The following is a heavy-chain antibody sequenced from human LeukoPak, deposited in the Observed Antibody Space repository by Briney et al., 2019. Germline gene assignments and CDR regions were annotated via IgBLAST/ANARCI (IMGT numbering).Heavy chain of an antibody. V-gene: IGHV1-69*05. CDR3: ARRVLRYQNDDAFDI. CDR2: IIPIFGTA. J-gene: IGHJ3*02. CDR1: GGTFSSYA. D-gene: IGHD1-26*01. Sequence: ASVKVSCKASGGTFSSYAISWVRQAPGQGLEWMGRIIPIFGTANYAQKFQGRVTITTDESTRTAYLALSSLRSEDTAVYYCARRVLRYQNDDAFDIWGQGTMVTVSS.